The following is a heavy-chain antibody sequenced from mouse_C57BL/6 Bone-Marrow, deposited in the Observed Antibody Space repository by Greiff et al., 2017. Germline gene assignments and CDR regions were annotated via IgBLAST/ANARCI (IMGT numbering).Heavy chain of an antibody. CDR3: ARDAGHYYGSSEGYFDV. Sequence: EVNVVESGGGLVQSGRSLRLSCATSGFTFSDFYMEWVRQAPGKGLEWIAASRNKANDYTTEYSASVKGRFIVSRDTSQSILYLQMNALRAEDTAIYYCARDAGHYYGSSEGYFDVWGTGTTVTVSS. CDR1: GFTFSDFY. D-gene: IGHD1-1*01. V-gene: IGHV7-1*01. J-gene: IGHJ1*03. CDR2: SRNKANDYTT.